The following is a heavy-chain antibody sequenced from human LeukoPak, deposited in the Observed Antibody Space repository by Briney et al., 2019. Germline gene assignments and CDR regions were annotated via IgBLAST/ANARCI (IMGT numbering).Heavy chain of an antibody. D-gene: IGHD2-15*01. Sequence: PGGSLRLSCAASGFTFSSYGMHWVRQAPGKGLEWVSSISSSGRYIDYADSVKGRFTISRDNAKNSLYLQMSSLRAEDTAVYYCARDRYCSGGSCYPYYFDYWGQGTLVTVSS. CDR2: ISSSGRYI. CDR1: GFTFSSYG. CDR3: ARDRYCSGGSCYPYYFDY. V-gene: IGHV3-21*01. J-gene: IGHJ4*02.